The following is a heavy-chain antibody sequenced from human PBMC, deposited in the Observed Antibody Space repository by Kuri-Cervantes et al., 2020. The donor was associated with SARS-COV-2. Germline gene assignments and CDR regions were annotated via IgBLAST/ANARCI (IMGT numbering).Heavy chain of an antibody. V-gene: IGHV1-69*04. J-gene: IGHJ4*02. CDR1: GGTFSSYA. Sequence: GGSLRLSCKASGGTFSSYAISWVRQAPGQGLEWMGRIIPILGTANYAQKFQGRVTITADKSTSTAYMELSSLRSEDTAVYYCAKEGGDGDYADYYFDYWGQGTLVTDSS. D-gene: IGHD4-17*01. CDR3: AKEGGDGDYADYYFDY. CDR2: IIPILGTA.